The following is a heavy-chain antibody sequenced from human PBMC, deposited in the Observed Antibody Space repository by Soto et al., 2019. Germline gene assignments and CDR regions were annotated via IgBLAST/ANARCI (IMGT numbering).Heavy chain of an antibody. D-gene: IGHD1-26*01. CDR3: ARWDLAQDWFDP. CDR2: ISSYNGNT. J-gene: IGHJ5*02. V-gene: IGHV1-18*04. Sequence: ASVKVSCKASGYTFTSYGISWVRQAPGQGLEWMGWISSYNGNTNYAQKLQGRVTMTTDTSTSTAYMELRSLRSDDTAVYYCARWDLAQDWFDPWGQGTLVTVSS. CDR1: GYTFTSYG.